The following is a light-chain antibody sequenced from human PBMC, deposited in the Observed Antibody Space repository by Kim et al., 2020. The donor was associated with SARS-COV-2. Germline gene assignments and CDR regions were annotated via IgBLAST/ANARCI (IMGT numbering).Light chain of an antibody. Sequence: DIQMTQSPSSLSASVGDRVTITCRASQDISRYLNWYQQKPGKAPKLLIYTASSLQSGVPSRFTGSGSETDFTLTITSLQPEDFATYYCQQTSRAPRTCGQGTKVDIK. CDR3: QQTSRAPRT. V-gene: IGKV1-39*01. J-gene: IGKJ1*01. CDR1: QDISRY. CDR2: TAS.